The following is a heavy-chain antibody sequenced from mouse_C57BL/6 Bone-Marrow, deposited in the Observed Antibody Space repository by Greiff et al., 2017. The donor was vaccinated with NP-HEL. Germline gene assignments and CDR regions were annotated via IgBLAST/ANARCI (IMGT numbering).Heavy chain of an antibody. Sequence: EVQLQQSGTVLARPGASVKMSCKTSGYTFTSYWMHWVKQRPGPGLEWIGAIYPGNSDTSYNQKFKGKAKLTAVTSASTAYMELSSLTNEDSAVYYCTKFDSAAWFAYWGQGTLVTVSA. J-gene: IGHJ3*01. CDR1: GYTFTSYW. CDR2: IYPGNSDT. D-gene: IGHD2-4*01. V-gene: IGHV1-5*01. CDR3: TKFDSAAWFAY.